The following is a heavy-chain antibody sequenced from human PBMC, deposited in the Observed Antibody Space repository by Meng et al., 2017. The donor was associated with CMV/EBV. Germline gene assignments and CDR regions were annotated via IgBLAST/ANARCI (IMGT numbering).Heavy chain of an antibody. CDR2: IYSSGST. CDR1: GGPIGSYY. J-gene: IGHJ6*02. CDR3: ARLIAAAGLYYYYGMDV. D-gene: IGHD6-13*01. V-gene: IGHV4-59*01. Sequence: TAPGGPIGSYYWSWIRQPPGKGLEGIGYIYSSGSTNYNPSLRSRVTISVDTSKNQFSLKLSSGTAADTAVYYCARLIAAAGLYYYYGMDVWGQGTTVTVSS.